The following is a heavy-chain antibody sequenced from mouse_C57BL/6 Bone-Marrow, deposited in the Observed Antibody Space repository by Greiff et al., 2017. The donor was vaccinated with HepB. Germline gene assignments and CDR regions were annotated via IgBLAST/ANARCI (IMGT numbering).Heavy chain of an antibody. CDR2: ISNGGGST. CDR1: GFTFSDYY. V-gene: IGHV5-12*01. D-gene: IGHD1-1*01. CDR3: ARHPEYYGSSSH. J-gene: IGHJ4*01. Sequence: DVKLVESGGGLVQPGGSLKLSCAASGFTFSDYYMYWVRQTPEKRLEWVAYISNGGGSTYYPDTVKGRFTISRDNAKNTLYLQMSRLKSEDTAMYYCARHPEYYGSSSHWGQGTSVTVSS.